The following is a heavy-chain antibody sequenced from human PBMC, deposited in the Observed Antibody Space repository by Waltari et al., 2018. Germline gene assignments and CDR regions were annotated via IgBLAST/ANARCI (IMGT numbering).Heavy chain of an antibody. D-gene: IGHD6-13*01. J-gene: IGHJ3*02. CDR1: GGSISSYY. CDR3: ARYSSSRDRAFDI. V-gene: IGHV4-59*01. CDR2: IYYSGST. Sequence: QVQLQESGPGLVKPSETLSLTCTVSGGSISSYYWSWIRQPPGKGLEWIGYIYYSGSTNYSPSLKSRVTIAVDTSKNQFSLKLSSVTAADTAVYYCARYSSSRDRAFDIWGQGTMVTVSS.